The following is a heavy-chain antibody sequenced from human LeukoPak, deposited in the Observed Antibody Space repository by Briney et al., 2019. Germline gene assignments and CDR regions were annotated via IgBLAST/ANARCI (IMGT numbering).Heavy chain of an antibody. V-gene: IGHV3-23*01. Sequence: GGSLRLSCAASGFTFSSYAMSWVRQAPGKGLEWVSLISGSGGTTYYADSVKGRFTISRDNAKNSLYLQMNSLRAEDTAVYYCARIGGYYYDSSGYYYVPLYYYYGMDVWGQGTTVTVSS. CDR1: GFTFSSYA. J-gene: IGHJ6*02. D-gene: IGHD3-22*01. CDR2: ISGSGGTT. CDR3: ARIGGYYYDSSGYYYVPLYYYYGMDV.